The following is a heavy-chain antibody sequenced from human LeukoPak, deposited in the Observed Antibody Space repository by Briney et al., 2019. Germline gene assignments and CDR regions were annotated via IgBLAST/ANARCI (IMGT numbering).Heavy chain of an antibody. CDR3: AGGAQWLAHDF. J-gene: IGHJ1*01. CDR1: GGTISRYY. V-gene: IGHV4-59*01. D-gene: IGHD6-19*01. Sequence: SETLSLTCTVSGGTISRYYWSWIRQPPERGVEWIGSFYNSGSTDYNPSLRSRVIISVDTSKNQLSLRLSSVTATDAAVYYCAGGAQWLAHDFWGQGTLVTVSS. CDR2: FYNSGST.